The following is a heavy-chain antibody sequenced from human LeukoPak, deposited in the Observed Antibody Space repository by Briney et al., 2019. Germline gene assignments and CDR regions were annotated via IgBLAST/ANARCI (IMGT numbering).Heavy chain of an antibody. V-gene: IGHV4-61*01. J-gene: IGHJ5*02. D-gene: IGHD3-9*01. Sequence: SETLSLTCTVSGGSVSSGSYYWSWIRQPPGKELEWIGYIYYSGSTNYNPSLKSRVTISVDTSKNQFSLKLSSVTAADTAVYYCARGNDVLTSWGQGTLVTASS. CDR1: GGSVSSGSYY. CDR3: ARGNDVLTS. CDR2: IYYSGST.